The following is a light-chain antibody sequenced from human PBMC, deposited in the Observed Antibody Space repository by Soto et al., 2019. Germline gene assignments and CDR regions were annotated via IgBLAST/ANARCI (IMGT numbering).Light chain of an antibody. J-gene: IGKJ2*01. CDR2: GAS. Sequence: EVVLTHSPATLSASPGERATLSCRASQSVSSHFAWYQQKPGQAPRLLIYGASTRATGIPDRFSGTGSGTEFTLTIRSLQSEDFAVYYCQHYNNGPRYTFGQGTKLEIK. CDR3: QHYNNGPRYT. CDR1: QSVSSH. V-gene: IGKV3-15*01.